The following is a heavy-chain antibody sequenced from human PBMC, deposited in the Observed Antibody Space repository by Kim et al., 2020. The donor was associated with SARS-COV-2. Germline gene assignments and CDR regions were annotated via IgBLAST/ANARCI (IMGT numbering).Heavy chain of an antibody. CDR1: GGSISSSSYY. CDR3: ARSRSGVLDY. Sequence: SETLSLTCTVSGGSISSSSYYWGWIRQPPGKGLEWIGSIYYSGSTYYNPSLKSRVTISVDTSKNQFSLKLSSVTAADTAVYYCARSRSGVLDYWGQGTLVTVSS. J-gene: IGHJ4*02. V-gene: IGHV4-39*01. D-gene: IGHD1-26*01. CDR2: IYYSGST.